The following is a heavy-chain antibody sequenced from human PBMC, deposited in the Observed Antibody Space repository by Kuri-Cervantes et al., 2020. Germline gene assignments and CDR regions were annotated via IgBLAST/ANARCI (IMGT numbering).Heavy chain of an antibody. V-gene: IGHV3-30*18. J-gene: IGHJ3*02. D-gene: IGHD2-15*01. CDR2: ISYDGSNK. CDR1: GFTFSSYG. CDR3: AKGGGSILDDAFDI. Sequence: GESLKISCAASGFTFSSYGMHWVRQAPGKGLEWVAVISYDGSNKYYADSVKGRFTISRDNSKNTLYLQMNSLRDEDTGIYYCAKGGGSILDDAFDIWGQGTMVTVSS.